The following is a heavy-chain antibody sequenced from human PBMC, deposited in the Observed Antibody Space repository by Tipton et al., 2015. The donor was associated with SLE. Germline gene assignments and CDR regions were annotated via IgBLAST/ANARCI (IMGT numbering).Heavy chain of an antibody. CDR1: GFTFDDYA. J-gene: IGHJ6*03. V-gene: IGHV3-9*01. CDR3: SREGPTWYYYYYMDV. Sequence: SLRLSCAASGFTFDDYAMHWVRQAPGKGLEWVSGISWHSGSVGYADSVKGRFTISRDNAKNSLYLQMNSLRAEDTAVYYCSREGPTWYYYYYMDVWGKGTTVTVSS. CDR2: ISWHSGSV.